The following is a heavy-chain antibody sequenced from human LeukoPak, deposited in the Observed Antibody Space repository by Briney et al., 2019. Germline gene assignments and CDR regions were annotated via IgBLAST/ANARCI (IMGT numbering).Heavy chain of an antibody. CDR3: AIPPLSGTGSSRPLAGMDV. V-gene: IGHV3-7*01. J-gene: IGHJ6*02. Sequence: GGSLRLSCAASGFTFSRYWMSWVRQAPGKGLEWVANINQDESLKYYMDSVKGRFTISRDNAKNSLYLQMNSLRAEDTAVYYCAIPPLSGTGSSRPLAGMDVWGQGTTVTVSS. CDR1: GFTFSRYW. CDR2: INQDESLK. D-gene: IGHD3-10*01.